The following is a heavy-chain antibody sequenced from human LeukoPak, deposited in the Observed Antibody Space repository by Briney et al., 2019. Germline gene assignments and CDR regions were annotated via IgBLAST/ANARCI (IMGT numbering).Heavy chain of an antibody. CDR3: AKRWLQLQLDYFDY. D-gene: IGHD5-24*01. CDR2: IKQDGSEK. V-gene: IGHV3-7*01. Sequence: GGALRLSFAASGFPFSSHWMSWVRPAPGKGLGWVANIKQDGSEKYYGDSVKGRFTISRDNAKNSLYLQMNSLRAEDTAVYYCAKRWLQLQLDYFDYWGQGTLVTVSS. CDR1: GFPFSSHW. J-gene: IGHJ4*02.